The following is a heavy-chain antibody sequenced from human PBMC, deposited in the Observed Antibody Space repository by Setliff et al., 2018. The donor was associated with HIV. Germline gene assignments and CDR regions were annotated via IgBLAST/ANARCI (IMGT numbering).Heavy chain of an antibody. CDR3: ARYTSKVDWFDP. J-gene: IGHJ5*02. V-gene: IGHV4-39*01. D-gene: IGHD2-2*02. Sequence: NPSETLSLTCTVSGDSITNDDYYWGWIRQPPGKGLEWIAIIHYNGRTYYDPSLKSRVTIFVDTSKTHFYLKLSSVTASDPAVYSCARYTSKVDWFDPWGREPWSPSPQ. CDR2: IHYNGRT. CDR1: GDSITNDDYY.